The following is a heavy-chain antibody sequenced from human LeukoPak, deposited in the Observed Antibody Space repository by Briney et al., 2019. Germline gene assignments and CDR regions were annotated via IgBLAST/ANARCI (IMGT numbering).Heavy chain of an antibody. CDR1: AYSISSGSY. Sequence: TSETLSLTCAVSAYSISSGSYWGWIRQPPGKGLEWIGSIYQSGSSAYNPSLKSRVTISIDTSRNQFSLKLSSVTAADTAVYYCAREAVYSLAYFDLWGRGTLVTVSS. V-gene: IGHV4-38-2*02. J-gene: IGHJ2*01. CDR3: AREAVYSLAYFDL. D-gene: IGHD5-18*01. CDR2: IYQSGSS.